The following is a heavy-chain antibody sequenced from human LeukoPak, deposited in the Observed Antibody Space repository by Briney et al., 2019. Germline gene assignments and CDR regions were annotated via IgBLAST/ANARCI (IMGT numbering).Heavy chain of an antibody. CDR3: TSSGSRWDYFDY. Sequence: GGSLRLSCAASGFTFSKAWMIWVRQAPGKGLEWVARIKTKPEGGTTDYAAPVKGRFTISRDDSKNTLYLQMNSLKTEDTAIYYCTSSGSRWDYFDYWGQGTLATVSS. J-gene: IGHJ4*02. V-gene: IGHV3-15*05. CDR1: GFTFSKAW. D-gene: IGHD4-23*01. CDR2: IKTKPEGGTT.